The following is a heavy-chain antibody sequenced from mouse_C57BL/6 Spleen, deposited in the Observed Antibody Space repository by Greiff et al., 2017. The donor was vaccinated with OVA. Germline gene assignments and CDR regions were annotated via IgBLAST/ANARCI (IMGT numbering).Heavy chain of an antibody. CDR1: GYTFTEYT. CDR2: FYPGSGSI. CDR3: ARHGENYSNYLYYFDY. D-gene: IGHD2-5*01. Sequence: VKLQESGAELVKPGASVKLSCKASGYTFTEYTIHWVKQRSGQGLEWIGWFYPGSGSIKYNEKFKDKATLTADKSSSTVYMELSRLTSEDSAVYFCARHGENYSNYLYYFDYWGQGTTLTVSS. J-gene: IGHJ2*01. V-gene: IGHV1-62-2*01.